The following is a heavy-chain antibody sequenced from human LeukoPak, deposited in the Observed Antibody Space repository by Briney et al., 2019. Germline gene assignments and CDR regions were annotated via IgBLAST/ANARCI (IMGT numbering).Heavy chain of an antibody. D-gene: IGHD2-2*02. Sequence: ASVKVSCKVSGYTLTELSMHWVRQAPGKGLEWMGGFDPEDGETIYAQKFQGRVTMTEDTSTDTAYMELSSLGSEDTAVYYCATQGSRHCSSTSCYIFDAFDIWGQGTMVTVSS. CDR3: ATQGSRHCSSTSCYIFDAFDI. J-gene: IGHJ3*02. CDR1: GYTLTELS. V-gene: IGHV1-24*01. CDR2: FDPEDGET.